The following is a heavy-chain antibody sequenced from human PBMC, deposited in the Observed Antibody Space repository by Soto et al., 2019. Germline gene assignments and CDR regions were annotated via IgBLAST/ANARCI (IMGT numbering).Heavy chain of an antibody. CDR3: ARDAYDSSGYPYM. V-gene: IGHV3-30-3*01. D-gene: IGHD3-22*01. CDR1: GFTFSSYA. CDR2: ISYDGSNK. J-gene: IGHJ4*02. Sequence: PGGSLRLSCAASGFTFSSYAMHWVRQAPGKGLEWVAVISYDGSNKYYADSVKGRFTISRDNSKNTLYLQMNSLRAEDTAVYYCARDAYDSSGYPYMWGQGTLVTVSS.